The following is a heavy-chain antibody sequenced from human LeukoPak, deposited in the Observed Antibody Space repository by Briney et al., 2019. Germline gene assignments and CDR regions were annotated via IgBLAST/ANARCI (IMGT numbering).Heavy chain of an antibody. D-gene: IGHD5-24*01. Sequence: GGSLRLSCAASGFTFSNYAMSWVRQAPGKGLEWVLTISGGGTPTYSADSVKGRFTISRDNSKNALYLQMNSLRAEDTAVYYCARDLDDYNGLPPFFQHWGQGTLVTVSS. V-gene: IGHV3-23*01. CDR1: GFTFSNYA. J-gene: IGHJ1*01. CDR2: ISGGGTPT. CDR3: ARDLDDYNGLPPFFQH.